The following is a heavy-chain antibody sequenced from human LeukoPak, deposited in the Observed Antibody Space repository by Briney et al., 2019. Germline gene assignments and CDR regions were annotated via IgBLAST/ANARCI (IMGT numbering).Heavy chain of an antibody. CDR2: ISSNGGST. V-gene: IGHV3-64*01. CDR3: ARGGFPLLRVYAPLDY. D-gene: IGHD2-8*01. CDR1: GFSFTNYA. Sequence: PGGSLRLSCAASGFSFTNYAMHWVRQAPGKGLQYVSAISSNGGSTYYANSVKGRFTISRDNSKNTLYLQMGSLRAEDMAVYYCARGGFPLLRVYAPLDYWGQGTLVTVSS. J-gene: IGHJ4*02.